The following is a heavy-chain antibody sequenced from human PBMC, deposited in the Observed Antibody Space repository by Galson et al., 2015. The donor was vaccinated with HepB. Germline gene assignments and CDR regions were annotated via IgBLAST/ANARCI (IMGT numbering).Heavy chain of an antibody. D-gene: IGHD6-19*01. CDR1: GYSFTSYW. CDR2: IDPSDSYT. J-gene: IGHJ4*02. CDR3: ARHRPEGAVAGTSYFDY. V-gene: IGHV5-10-1*01. Sequence: QSGAEVKKPGESLRISCKGSGYSFTSYWISWVRQMPGKGLEWMGRIDPSDSYTNYSPSFQGHVTISADKSISTAYLQWSSLKASDTAMYYCARHRPEGAVAGTSYFDYWGQGTLVTVSS.